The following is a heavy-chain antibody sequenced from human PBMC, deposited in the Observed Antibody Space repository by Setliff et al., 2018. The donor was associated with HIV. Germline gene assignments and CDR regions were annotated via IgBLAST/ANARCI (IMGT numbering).Heavy chain of an antibody. V-gene: IGHV3-15*07. CDR1: GFTFNRVW. Sequence: GGSLRLSCATSGFTFNRVWMNWVRQAPGKGLEWVGRIKSKRDGETTDYAAPVKGRFTISRDHATSALYLQMDSLRAEDTALYYCTRSHSTRDAFDIWGQGTMVTVSS. J-gene: IGHJ3*02. CDR2: IKSKRDGETT. CDR3: TRSHSTRDAFDI. D-gene: IGHD2-2*01.